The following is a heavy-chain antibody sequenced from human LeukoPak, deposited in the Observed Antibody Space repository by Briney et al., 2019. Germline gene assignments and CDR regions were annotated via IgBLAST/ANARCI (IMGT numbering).Heavy chain of an antibody. V-gene: IGHV1-18*01. CDR2: ISAYNGNT. D-gene: IGHD3-9*01. J-gene: IGHJ4*02. CDR3: AKRNILTGYYTN. CDR1: GYTFTNYG. Sequence: ASVKVSCKASGYTFTNYGISWVRQAPGQGLEWMGWISAYNGNTNYAQKLQGRVTVTTDTSTSTAYMELRSLRSDDTAVYYCAKRNILTGYYTNWGQGTLVTVSS.